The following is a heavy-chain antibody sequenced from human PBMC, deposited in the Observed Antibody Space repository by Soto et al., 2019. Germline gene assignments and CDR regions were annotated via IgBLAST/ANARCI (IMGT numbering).Heavy chain of an antibody. Sequence: EVHLVESGGGLVQPGRSLRLSCAASGFTFDDYAMHWVRRVPGKGLEWVSSISWNSNIIGYADSVEGRFTISRDNAKNSLYLQMNSLRTEDTAFYYCAKGGPDAFCSGGRCYFDYWGQGILVTVSS. V-gene: IGHV3-9*01. CDR1: GFTFDDYA. CDR2: ISWNSNII. J-gene: IGHJ4*02. D-gene: IGHD2-15*01. CDR3: AKGGPDAFCSGGRCYFDY.